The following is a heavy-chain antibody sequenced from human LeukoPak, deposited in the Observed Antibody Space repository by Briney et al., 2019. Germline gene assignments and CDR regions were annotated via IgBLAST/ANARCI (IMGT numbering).Heavy chain of an antibody. Sequence: PSETLSLTCAVYGGSFSGYYWSWTRQPPGKGLEWIGEINHSGSTNYNPSLKSRVTISVDTSKNQFSLKLSSVTAADTAVYYCAKPIPSYGDYSDYWGQGTLVTVSS. J-gene: IGHJ4*02. CDR2: INHSGST. CDR3: AKPIPSYGDYSDY. CDR1: GGSFSGYY. V-gene: IGHV4-34*01. D-gene: IGHD4-17*01.